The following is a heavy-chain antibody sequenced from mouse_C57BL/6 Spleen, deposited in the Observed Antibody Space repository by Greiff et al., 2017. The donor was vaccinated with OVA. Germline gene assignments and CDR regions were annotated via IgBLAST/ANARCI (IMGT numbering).Heavy chain of an antibody. V-gene: IGHV1-85*01. J-gene: IGHJ3*01. D-gene: IGHD2-3*01. CDR1: GYTFTSYD. Sequence: VQLQQSGPELVKPGASVKLSCKASGYTFTSYDINWVKQRPGQGLEWIGWIYPRDGSTKYNEKFKGKATLTVDPSSSTAYMELHSLTSEDSAVYFCARRGSYDGYSAWFAYWGQGTLVTVSA. CDR2: IYPRDGST. CDR3: ARRGSYDGYSAWFAY.